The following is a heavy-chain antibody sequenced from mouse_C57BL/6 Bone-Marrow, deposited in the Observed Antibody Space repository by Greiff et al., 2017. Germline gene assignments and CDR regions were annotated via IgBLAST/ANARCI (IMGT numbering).Heavy chain of an antibody. CDR3: TNDDSEYCFDY. J-gene: IGHJ2*01. CDR2: IDPETGDT. D-gene: IGHD2-4*01. CDR1: GFNIKDDY. Sequence: VQLQQSGAELVRPGASVKLSCTASGFNIKDDYMHWVKQRPEQGLEWIGWIDPETGDTEYASKFQGKATITADTSSNTAYLQLSSLTSEDTAVEYCTNDDSEYCFDYWGQGTTLTVAS. V-gene: IGHV14-4*01.